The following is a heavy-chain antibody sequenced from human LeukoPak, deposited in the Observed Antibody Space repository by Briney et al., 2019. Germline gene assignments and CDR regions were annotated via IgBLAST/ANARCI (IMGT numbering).Heavy chain of an antibody. Sequence: SETLSLTCTVSGGSISSYYWNWIRQPPGKGLEWIGYIYYSGSTNYNPSLKSRVTISVDTSKNQFSLQLNSVTPEDTAVYYCARKTPYQPFDIWGQGTMVTVSS. J-gene: IGHJ3*02. CDR2: IYYSGST. V-gene: IGHV4-59*12. CDR1: GGSISSYY. CDR3: ARKTPYQPFDI. D-gene: IGHD2-2*01.